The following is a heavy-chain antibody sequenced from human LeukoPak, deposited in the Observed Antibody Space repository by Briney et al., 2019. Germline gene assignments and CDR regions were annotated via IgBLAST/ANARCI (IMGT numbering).Heavy chain of an antibody. D-gene: IGHD1-1*01. CDR1: GGSINSYY. Sequence: PSETLSLTCTVSGGSINSYYWSWIRQPPGKGLEWIGYIYDSGSTNYNPSLKSRVTISVDTSKNQFSLKLSSVTAADTDVYYCARYTRRRAFDIWGQGTMVTVSS. CDR2: IYDSGST. V-gene: IGHV4-59*12. CDR3: ARYTRRRAFDI. J-gene: IGHJ3*02.